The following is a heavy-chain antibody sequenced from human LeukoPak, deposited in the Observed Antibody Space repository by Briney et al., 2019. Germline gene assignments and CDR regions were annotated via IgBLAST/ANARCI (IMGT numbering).Heavy chain of an antibody. CDR1: GFTFRNYW. CDR3: ARSDWFDP. J-gene: IGHJ5*02. Sequence: GGSLRLSCAASGFTFRNYWMHWVRQAPGKGLEWVSRIKPDGSITAYADSVKGRFTISGDNAKNTLYLQTSSLRAEDTAVYYCARSDWFDPWGQGTLVTVSS. CDR2: IKPDGSIT. V-gene: IGHV3-74*01.